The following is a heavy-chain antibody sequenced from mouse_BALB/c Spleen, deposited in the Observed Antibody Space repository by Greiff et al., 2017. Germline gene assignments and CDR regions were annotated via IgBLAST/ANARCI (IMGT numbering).Heavy chain of an antibody. Sequence: EVQVVESGGGLVKPGGSLKLSCAASGFAFSSYDMSWVRQTPEKRLEWVAYISSGGGSTYYPDTVKGRFTISRDNAKNTLYLQMSSLKSEDTAMYYCAKYAMDYWGQGTSVTVSS. CDR3: AKYAMDY. J-gene: IGHJ4*01. V-gene: IGHV5-12-1*01. CDR2: ISSGGGST. CDR1: GFAFSSYD.